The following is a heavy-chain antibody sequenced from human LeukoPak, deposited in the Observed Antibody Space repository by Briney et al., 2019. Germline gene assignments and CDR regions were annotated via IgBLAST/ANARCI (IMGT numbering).Heavy chain of an antibody. CDR1: GYTFTSYG. V-gene: IGHV1-18*01. CDR3: AREGYQLLWASEYYYYMDV. CDR2: ISAYNGNT. Sequence: ASVKVSFKASGYTFTSYGISWVRQAPGQGLEWMGWISAYNGNTNYAQKLQGRVTMTTDTSTSTAYMELRSLRSDDTAVYYCAREGYQLLWASEYYYYMDVWGKGTTVTVSS. D-gene: IGHD2-2*01. J-gene: IGHJ6*03.